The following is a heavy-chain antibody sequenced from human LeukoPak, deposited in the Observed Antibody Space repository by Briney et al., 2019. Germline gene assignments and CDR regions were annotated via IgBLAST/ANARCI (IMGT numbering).Heavy chain of an antibody. V-gene: IGHV4-30-4*01. CDR3: ARARGYSYGKNWFDP. CDR2: IYYSGST. CDR1: GGSISSGDYY. Sequence: PSETLSLTCTVSGGSISSGDYYWSWIRQPPGKGLEWIGYIYYSGSTYYNPSLKSRVTISVDTSKNQFSLKLSSVTAADTAVYYCARARGYSYGKNWFDPWGQGTLVTVSS. J-gene: IGHJ5*02. D-gene: IGHD5-18*01.